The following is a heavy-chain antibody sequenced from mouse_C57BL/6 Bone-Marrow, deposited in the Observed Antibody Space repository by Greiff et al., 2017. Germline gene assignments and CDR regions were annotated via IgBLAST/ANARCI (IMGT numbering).Heavy chain of an antibody. J-gene: IGHJ3*01. CDR2: IWSGGST. CDR1: GFSLTSYG. D-gene: IGHD4-1*01. V-gene: IGHV2-2*01. Sequence: VQLQQSGPGLVQPSQSLSITCTVSGFSLTSYGVHWVRQSPGKGLEWLGVIWSGGSTDYNAAFISRLSISKDNSKSQVFFKMNSLQADDTAIYYCARLWDVAYWGQGTLVTVSA. CDR3: ARLWDVAY.